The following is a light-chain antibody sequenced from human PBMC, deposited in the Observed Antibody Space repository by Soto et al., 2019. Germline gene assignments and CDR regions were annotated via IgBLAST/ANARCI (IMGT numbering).Light chain of an antibody. Sequence: QSALTQPASLSGSPGQSITISCTGTDSDIGGYKYVSWYQQHPGKAPKLLIYAVTHRPSGVSGRFSGSKSGNTASLNISWLQPEDEADYYCSSSTSIIVKFGGGTKLTVL. CDR3: SSSTSIIVK. CDR2: AVT. V-gene: IGLV2-14*03. CDR1: DSDIGGYKY. J-gene: IGLJ3*02.